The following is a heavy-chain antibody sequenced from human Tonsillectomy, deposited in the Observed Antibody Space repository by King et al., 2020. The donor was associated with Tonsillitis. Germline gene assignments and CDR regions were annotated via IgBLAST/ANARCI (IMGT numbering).Heavy chain of an antibody. CDR3: ARDTPPNSGRPWDY. Sequence: VQLVESGAEVKKPGASVKVSCTASGYTFTDYYMHWVRQAPGQGLEWVGWINPNSGGTNYAQKFQGRFTMTRDTSIGTAYMVLSSLISDDTAVYYCARDTPPNSGRPWDYWGQGTLVTVSS. CDR2: INPNSGGT. CDR1: GYTFTDYY. V-gene: IGHV1-2*02. J-gene: IGHJ4*02. D-gene: IGHD2-15*01.